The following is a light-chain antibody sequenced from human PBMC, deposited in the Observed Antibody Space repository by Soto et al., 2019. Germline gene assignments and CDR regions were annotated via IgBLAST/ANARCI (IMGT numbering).Light chain of an antibody. CDR1: QGISSF. J-gene: IGKJ1*01. CDR3: QQLNSYPRT. V-gene: IGKV1-9*01. Sequence: QLTQSPSSLSASVGDRVTITCRASQGISSFLAWYQQKPGKAPNLLIYGASTLQSGVPSRFIGSRSGTDFTLTIASLQPADFATYYCQQLNSYPRTFGQGTKVEVK. CDR2: GAS.